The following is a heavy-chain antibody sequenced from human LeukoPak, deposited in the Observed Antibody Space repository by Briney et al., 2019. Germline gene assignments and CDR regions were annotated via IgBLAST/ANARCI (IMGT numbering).Heavy chain of an antibody. CDR3: ARDPDSNYVWSPLDY. CDR1: GYTFTGYY. J-gene: IGHJ4*02. CDR2: INPNSGGT. V-gene: IGHV1-2*02. D-gene: IGHD4-11*01. Sequence: ASVKVSCKASGYTFTGYYMHWVRQAPGQGLEWMGWINPNSGGTNYAQKFQGRVTMTRDTSISTAYMELSRLRSDDTAVYYCARDPDSNYVWSPLDYWGLGTLVTVSS.